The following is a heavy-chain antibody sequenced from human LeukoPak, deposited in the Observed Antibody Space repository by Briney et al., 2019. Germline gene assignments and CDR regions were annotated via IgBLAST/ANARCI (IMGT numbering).Heavy chain of an antibody. Sequence: SETLSLTCSVSGDSITTSYWNWIRQPPGQGLEWIGSIYYSGSTNYNPSLKSRVTISVDTSKNQFSLKLSSVTAADTAVYYCARVARSMVATRYYYYGMDVWGQGTTVTVSS. D-gene: IGHD5-12*01. J-gene: IGHJ6*02. CDR2: IYYSGST. CDR1: GDSITTSY. V-gene: IGHV4-59*01. CDR3: ARVARSMVATRYYYYGMDV.